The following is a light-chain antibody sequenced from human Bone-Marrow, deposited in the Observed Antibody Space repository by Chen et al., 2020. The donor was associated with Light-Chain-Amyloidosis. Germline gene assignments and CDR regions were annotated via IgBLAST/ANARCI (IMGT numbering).Light chain of an antibody. Sequence: SYVLTQPSSVSVAPGPTATIPCGGHNIGSTSVHWYQQTPGQAPLLVVYDDSDRPSGIPERLSGSNSGNTATLTISRVEAGDEADYYCQVWDRSSDRPVFGGGTKLTVL. J-gene: IGLJ3*02. CDR3: QVWDRSSDRPV. V-gene: IGLV3-21*02. CDR1: NIGSTS. CDR2: DDS.